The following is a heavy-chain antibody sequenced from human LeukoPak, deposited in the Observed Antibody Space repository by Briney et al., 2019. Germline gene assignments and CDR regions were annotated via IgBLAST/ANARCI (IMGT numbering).Heavy chain of an antibody. D-gene: IGHD1-26*01. V-gene: IGHV4-59*08. J-gene: IGHJ3*02. CDR3: ARHDPIVGTPDAFDI. CDR1: GGSISSYY. Sequence: SETLSLTCTVSGGSISSYYWSWIRQPPGKGLEWIAYIYYSGSTDYNPSLKSRVTISLDTSKNQFSLKLSSVTAADTAVYYCARHDPIVGTPDAFDIWGQGTMVTASS. CDR2: IYYSGST.